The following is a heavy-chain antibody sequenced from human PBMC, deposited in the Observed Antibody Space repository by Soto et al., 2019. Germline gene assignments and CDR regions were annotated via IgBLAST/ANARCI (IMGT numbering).Heavy chain of an antibody. CDR3: ARGHYYDSSGYYPPFDY. D-gene: IGHD3-22*01. CDR1: GFTFSSYA. CDR2: ISYDGSNK. V-gene: IGHV3-30-3*01. J-gene: IGHJ4*02. Sequence: GGSLRLSCAASGFTFSSYAMHWVRQAPGKGLEWVAVISYDGSNKYYADSVKGRFTISRDNSKNTLYLQMNSLRAEDTAVYYCARGHYYDSSGYYPPFDYWGQGTXVTVSS.